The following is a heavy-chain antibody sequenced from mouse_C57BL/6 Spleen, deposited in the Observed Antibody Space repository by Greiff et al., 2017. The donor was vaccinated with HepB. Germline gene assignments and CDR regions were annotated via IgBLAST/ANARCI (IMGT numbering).Heavy chain of an antibody. Sequence: VQLQQSGPVLVKPGASVKMSCKASGYTFTDYYMNWVKQSHGKSLEWIGVINPYNGGTSYNQKFKGKATLTVDKSSSTAYMELNSLTSEDSAVYYCASDDYHYSMDYWGQGTSVTVSS. V-gene: IGHV1-19*01. CDR2: INPYNGGT. D-gene: IGHD2-4*01. CDR3: ASDDYHYSMDY. J-gene: IGHJ4*01. CDR1: GYTFTDYY.